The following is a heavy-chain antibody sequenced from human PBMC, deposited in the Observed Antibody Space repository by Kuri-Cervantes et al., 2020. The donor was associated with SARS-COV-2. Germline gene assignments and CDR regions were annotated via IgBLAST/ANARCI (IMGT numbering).Heavy chain of an antibody. CDR2: ISYDGSNK. CDR3: ARSKVGATTSYFDY. J-gene: IGHJ4*02. D-gene: IGHD1-26*01. V-gene: IGHV3-30-3*01. Sequence: GESLKISCAASGFTFSSYAMHWVRQAPGKGLEWVAVISYDGSNKYYADSVKGRFTISRDNSKNTLYLQMNSLRAEDTAVYYCARSKVGATTSYFDYWGQGTLVTVSS. CDR1: GFTFSSYA.